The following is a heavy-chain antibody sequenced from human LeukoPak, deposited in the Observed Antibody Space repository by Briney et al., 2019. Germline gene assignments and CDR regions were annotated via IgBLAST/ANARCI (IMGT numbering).Heavy chain of an antibody. J-gene: IGHJ4*02. CDR1: GFTLSGSA. D-gene: IGHD2-21*02. Sequence: GGSLILSCAASGFTLSGSAMHWVRQASGKGLEGVGRIRSKANSYATAYAASVKGRFTISRDDSKNTAYLQMNSLKTEDTAVYYCTRPPNDGAYCGGDCSTFDYWGQGTLVTVSS. CDR3: TRPPNDGAYCGGDCSTFDY. CDR2: IRSKANSYAT. V-gene: IGHV3-73*01.